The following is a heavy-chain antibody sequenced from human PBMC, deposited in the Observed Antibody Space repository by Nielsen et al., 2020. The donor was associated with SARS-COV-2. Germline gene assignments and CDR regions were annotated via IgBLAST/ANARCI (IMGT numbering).Heavy chain of an antibody. Sequence: SETLSLTCAVYGGSFSGYYWSWIRQPPGKGLEWIGEINHSGSTNYNPSLKSRVTISVDTSKNQFSLKLSSVTAADTAVYYCARETVREVIIKRGYQLDYWGQGTLVTVSS. D-gene: IGHD3-10*01. J-gene: IGHJ4*02. CDR1: GGSFSGYY. CDR2: INHSGST. CDR3: ARETVREVIIKRGYQLDY. V-gene: IGHV4-34*01.